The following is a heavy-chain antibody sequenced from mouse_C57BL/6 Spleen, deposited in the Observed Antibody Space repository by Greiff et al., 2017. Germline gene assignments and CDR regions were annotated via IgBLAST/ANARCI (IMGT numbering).Heavy chain of an antibody. Sequence: EVHLVESGGGLVQPKGSLKLSCAASGFSFNTYAMNWVRQAPGKGLEWVARIRSKSNNYATYYADSVKDRFTISRDDSESMLYLQMNNLKTEDTAMYYCVGYGNYYAMDYWGQGTSVTVSS. J-gene: IGHJ4*01. V-gene: IGHV10-1*01. CDR2: IRSKSNNYAT. D-gene: IGHD2-1*01. CDR3: VGYGNYYAMDY. CDR1: GFSFNTYA.